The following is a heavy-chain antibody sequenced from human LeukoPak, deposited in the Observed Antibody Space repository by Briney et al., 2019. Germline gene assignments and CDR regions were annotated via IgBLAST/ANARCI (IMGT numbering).Heavy chain of an antibody. CDR1: GFTFSDYY. D-gene: IGHD3-3*01. Sequence: PGGSLRLSCVASGFTFSDYYMSWVRQAPGKGLEWVSAISGSGGSTYYADSVKGRFTISRDNSKNTLYLQMNSLRAEDTAVYYCAKEFGGISILEWLKVGNWFDPWGQGTLVTVSS. CDR2: ISGSGGST. V-gene: IGHV3-23*01. CDR3: AKEFGGISILEWLKVGNWFDP. J-gene: IGHJ5*02.